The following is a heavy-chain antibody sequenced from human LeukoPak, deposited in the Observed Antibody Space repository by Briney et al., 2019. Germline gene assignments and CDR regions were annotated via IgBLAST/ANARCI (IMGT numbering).Heavy chain of an antibody. D-gene: IGHD3-3*01. CDR3: VRSYHFWKIYYYFDY. V-gene: IGHV3-20*04. CDR2: TDSNGATT. Sequence: PGGSLRLSCAASGFTFDDFDMSWVRQSPGKGLEWVSGTDSNGATTSYRESVKGRFTISRDNAKNSLYLQMNSLRVEDTALYYCVRSYHFWKIYYYFDYWGQGTQVTVSS. J-gene: IGHJ4*02. CDR1: GFTFDDFD.